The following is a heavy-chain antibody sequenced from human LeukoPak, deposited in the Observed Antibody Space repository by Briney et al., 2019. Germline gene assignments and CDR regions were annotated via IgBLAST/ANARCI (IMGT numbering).Heavy chain of an antibody. CDR1: GFTFSSYS. V-gene: IGHV3-21*01. CDR3: AKVISRSYSSSWPNY. Sequence: KPGGSLRLSCAASGFTFSSYSMNWVRQAPGKGLEWVSSISSSSSYIYYADSVKGRFTISRDNAKNSLYLQMNSLRAEDTAVYYCAKVISRSYSSSWPNYWGQGTLVTVSS. D-gene: IGHD6-13*01. J-gene: IGHJ4*02. CDR2: ISSSSSYI.